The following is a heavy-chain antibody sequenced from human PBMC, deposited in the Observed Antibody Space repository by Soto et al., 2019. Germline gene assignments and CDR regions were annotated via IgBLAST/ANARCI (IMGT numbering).Heavy chain of an antibody. CDR3: ARGGALRPNGHVPLAP. J-gene: IGHJ5*02. CDR2: IHVSGYT. V-gene: IGHV4-30-2*01. D-gene: IGHD2-8*01. Sequence: QLQLQESGSGLVKPSQTLSLTCSVSGASITSGSYSWSWVRQAPGKGLEWIGNIHVSGYTSFNPSLKGRVSMSVATSKNQFSLNLMSVTAADTAVYYCARGGALRPNGHVPLAPWGRGSLVTVSS. CDR1: GASITSGSYS.